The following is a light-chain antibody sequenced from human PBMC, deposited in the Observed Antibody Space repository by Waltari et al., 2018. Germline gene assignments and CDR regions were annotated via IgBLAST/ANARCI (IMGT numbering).Light chain of an antibody. J-gene: IGKJ4*01. V-gene: IGKV1-33*01. Sequence: DIQMTQSPSSLSASVVDSVTITFQASQAITTYLNWYQQKPGQAPNLLISDASNLEVGVPSRFSVSGSGTHFTFTINSLQPEVIASYYCQQFDTLPLTFGGGTKVEIK. CDR3: QQFDTLPLT. CDR1: QAITTY. CDR2: DAS.